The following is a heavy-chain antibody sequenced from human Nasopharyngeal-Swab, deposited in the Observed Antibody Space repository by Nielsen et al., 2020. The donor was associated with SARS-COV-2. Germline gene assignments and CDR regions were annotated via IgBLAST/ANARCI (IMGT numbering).Heavy chain of an antibody. CDR1: GFTFSSYA. Sequence: GGSLRLSCAASGFTFSSYAMHWVRQAPGKGLEWVAVISYDGSNKYYADSVKGRFTISRDNSKNTLYLQMNSLRAEDTAVYYCARDPSAGYLDYWGQGTLVTVSS. D-gene: IGHD2-15*01. V-gene: IGHV3-30-3*01. CDR2: ISYDGSNK. J-gene: IGHJ4*02. CDR3: ARDPSAGYLDY.